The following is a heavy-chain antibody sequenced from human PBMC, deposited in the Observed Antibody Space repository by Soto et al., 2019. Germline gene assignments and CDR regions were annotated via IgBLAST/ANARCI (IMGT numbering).Heavy chain of an antibody. CDR1: GYTFTSYY. V-gene: IGHV1-46*01. CDR3: ATVSSYDPSARGGHFDY. J-gene: IGHJ4*02. Sequence: ASVKVSCKASGYTFTSYYIHWVRQAPGQGLEWMGIINPNGGGTNYAQKFQGRVTMTRDTSASTVYLELSSLRSEDTAVYFCATVSSYDPSARGGHFDYWGQGTLVTVSS. D-gene: IGHD3-22*01. CDR2: INPNGGGT.